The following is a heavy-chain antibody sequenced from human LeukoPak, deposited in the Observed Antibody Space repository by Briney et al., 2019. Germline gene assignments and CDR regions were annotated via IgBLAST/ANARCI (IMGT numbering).Heavy chain of an antibody. CDR2: INHSGST. CDR3: AGGRGYRRGFFDY. Sequence: PSETLSLTCAVYGGSFSGYYWSWIRQPPGKWLEWIGEINHSGSTNYNPSLKSRVTISVDTSKNQFSLKLSSVTAADTAVYYCAGGRGYRRGFFDYWGQGTLVTVSS. J-gene: IGHJ4*02. V-gene: IGHV4-34*01. CDR1: GGSFSGYY. D-gene: IGHD5-18*01.